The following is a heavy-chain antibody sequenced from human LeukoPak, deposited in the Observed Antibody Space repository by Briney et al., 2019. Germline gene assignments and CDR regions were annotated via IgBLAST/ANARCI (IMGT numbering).Heavy chain of an antibody. CDR1: GFTFSSYE. J-gene: IGHJ4*02. Sequence: GSLRLSCAASGFTFSSYEMNWVRQAPGKGLEWVSYISSSGSTIYYADSVKGRFTISRDNAKNSLYLQMNSLRAEDTAVYYCAKDPGIFRELDYWGQGTLVTVSS. CDR3: AKDPGIFRELDY. V-gene: IGHV3-48*03. CDR2: ISSSGSTI. D-gene: IGHD1-1*01.